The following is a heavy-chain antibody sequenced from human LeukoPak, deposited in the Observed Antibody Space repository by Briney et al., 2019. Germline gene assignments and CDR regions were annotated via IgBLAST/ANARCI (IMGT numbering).Heavy chain of an antibody. V-gene: IGHV1-69*04. CDR3: ARGGYCSGGSCPGLRRWFDP. D-gene: IGHD2-15*01. J-gene: IGHJ5*02. CDR2: IIPILGIA. Sequence: GSSVKVSCKASGGTFSSYAISWVRQAPGQGLEWMGRIIPILGIANYAQKFQGRVTITADKSTSTAYMELSSLRSEDTAVYYCARGGYCSGGSCPGLRRWFDPWDQGTLVTVSS. CDR1: GGTFSSYA.